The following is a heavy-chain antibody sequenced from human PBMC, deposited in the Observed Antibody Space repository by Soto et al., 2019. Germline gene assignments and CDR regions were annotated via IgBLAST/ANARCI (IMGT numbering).Heavy chain of an antibody. CDR1: GGTFSIYA. Sequence: GASLKRYCKSSGGTFSIYAISWGRQAPGQGLEWMGGIIPIFGTANYAQKFQGRVTITADESTSTAYMELSSLRSEDTAVYYCARDRGGRSYLDVWGQGTMVTVSS. CDR2: IIPIFGTA. CDR3: ARDRGGRSYLDV. J-gene: IGHJ6*02. V-gene: IGHV1-69*13. D-gene: IGHD1-26*01.